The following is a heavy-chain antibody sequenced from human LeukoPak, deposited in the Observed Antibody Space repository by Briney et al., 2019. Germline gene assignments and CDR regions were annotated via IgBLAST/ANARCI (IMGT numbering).Heavy chain of an antibody. J-gene: IGHJ3*02. V-gene: IGHV3-7*01. CDR3: ARGNDAFDI. CDR2: IKQDGSEK. CDR1: GFTFSSYA. Sequence: GGSLRLSCAASGFTFSSYAMSWVRQAPGKGLEWVANIKQDGSEKYYVDSVKGRFTISRDNAKNSLYLQMNSLRAEDTAVYYCARGNDAFDIWGQGTMVTVSS.